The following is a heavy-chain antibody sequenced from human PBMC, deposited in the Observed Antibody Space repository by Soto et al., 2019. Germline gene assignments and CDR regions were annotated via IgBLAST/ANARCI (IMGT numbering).Heavy chain of an antibody. CDR3: ARDHPLGGGPKRDLEY. J-gene: IGHJ4*01. Sequence: ASVKVSCKASGYTFTDYYIHWVRQAPGQGLEWMGLINPSEGNIKYAQNFQGRVTMTRDTSTSTVYMELSSLKSDDTAVYYCARDHPLGGGPKRDLEYWG. D-gene: IGHD3-16*01. CDR1: GYTFTDYY. V-gene: IGHV1-46*01. CDR2: INPSEGNI.